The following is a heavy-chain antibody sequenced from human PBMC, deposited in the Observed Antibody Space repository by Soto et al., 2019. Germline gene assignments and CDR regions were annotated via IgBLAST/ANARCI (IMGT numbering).Heavy chain of an antibody. J-gene: IGHJ6*02. Sequence: QVQLQQWGAGLLKPSETLSLTCAVYGGSFSGYYWSWVRQPPGKGLEWIGEINHSGSTNYNPSLKSRVTISVDTSKNRFSLKLSSVTAADTAVYYCARGARPYHYYGMDVWGQGTTVTVSS. V-gene: IGHV4-34*01. D-gene: IGHD6-6*01. CDR3: ARGARPYHYYGMDV. CDR1: GGSFSGYY. CDR2: INHSGST.